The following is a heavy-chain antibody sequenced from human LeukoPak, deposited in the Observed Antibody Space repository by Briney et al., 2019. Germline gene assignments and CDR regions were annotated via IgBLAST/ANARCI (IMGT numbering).Heavy chain of an antibody. Sequence: GGSLRLSCAASGLTFSDFWMHWVRQPPGKGLVWVALVKGDGRTTIYADSVKGRFTISRDNAKSTLYLQMRSLRAQDSGVFYCATGHSSGYDYWGQGVLVTVSS. V-gene: IGHV3-74*01. J-gene: IGHJ4*02. CDR2: VKGDGRTT. CDR1: GLTFSDFW. CDR3: ATGHSSGYDY. D-gene: IGHD5-18*01.